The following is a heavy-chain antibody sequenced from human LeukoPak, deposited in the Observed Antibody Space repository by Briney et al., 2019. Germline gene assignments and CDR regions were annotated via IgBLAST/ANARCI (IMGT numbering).Heavy chain of an antibody. Sequence: ASLKVSCKASGDTFTSYAMHWVRQAPGQRLEWMGWINAGNGNTKYSQKFQGRVTITRDTSASTAYMELSSLRSEDTAVYYCARGGDSSGAALDYWGQGTLVTVSS. CDR3: ARGGDSSGAALDY. CDR2: INAGNGNT. CDR1: GDTFTSYA. D-gene: IGHD3-22*01. V-gene: IGHV1-3*01. J-gene: IGHJ4*02.